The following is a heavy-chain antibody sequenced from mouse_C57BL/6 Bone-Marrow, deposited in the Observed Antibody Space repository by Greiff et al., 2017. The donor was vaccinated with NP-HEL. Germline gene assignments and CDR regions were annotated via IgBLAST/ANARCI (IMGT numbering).Heavy chain of an antibody. CDR2: IYPGGGYT. CDR3: ARRITTVVADWYFDV. V-gene: IGHV1-63*01. CDR1: GYTFTNYW. Sequence: VKLVESGAELVRPGTSVKMSCKASGYTFTNYWIGWAKQRPGHGLEWIGDIYPGGGYTNYNEKFKGKATLTADKSSSTAYMQFSSLTSEDSAIYYCARRITTVVADWYFDVWGTGTTVTVSS. J-gene: IGHJ1*03. D-gene: IGHD1-1*01.